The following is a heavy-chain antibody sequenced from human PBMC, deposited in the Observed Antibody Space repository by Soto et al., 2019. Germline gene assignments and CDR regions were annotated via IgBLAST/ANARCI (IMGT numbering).Heavy chain of an antibody. Sequence: QIQLVQSGGEVKKPGASVKVSCKSSGYKFISHSITWVRQAPGQGLEWMGRISAYNGNTNYAQKIQGRVTMTTDTSTNTAYMELRRLRSDDTAVYYCARGAFCGGAPGCRDMDVWGQGTTVTVSS. J-gene: IGHJ6*02. D-gene: IGHD2-21*01. CDR2: ISAYNGNT. V-gene: IGHV1-18*01. CDR3: ARGAFCGGAPGCRDMDV. CDR1: GYKFISHS.